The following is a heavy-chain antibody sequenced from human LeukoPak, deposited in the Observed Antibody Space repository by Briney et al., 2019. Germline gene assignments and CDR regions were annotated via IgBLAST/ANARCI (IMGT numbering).Heavy chain of an antibody. V-gene: IGHV1-69*04. CDR3: ARDGPVSLAGPGDYYYYYGMDV. CDR2: IIPILGIA. J-gene: IGHJ6*02. Sequence: SVKVTCKASGGTFSSYAISWVRQAPGQGLEWMVRIIPILGIANYAQKFQGRVTITADKSTSTAYMELSSLRSEDTAVYYCARDGPVSLAGPGDYYYYYGMDVWGQGTTVTVSS. D-gene: IGHD6-13*01. CDR1: GGTFSSYA.